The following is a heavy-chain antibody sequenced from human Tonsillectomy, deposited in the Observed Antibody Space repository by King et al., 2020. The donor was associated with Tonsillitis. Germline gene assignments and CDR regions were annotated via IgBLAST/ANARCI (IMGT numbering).Heavy chain of an antibody. CDR2: ISATGGHT. Sequence: VQLVESGGGLVQPGGSLRLSCTGSRFIFTGNAMSWVRQAPGKGLEWISSISATGGHTYYADPVKGRFTISRDNTKVTLFLQMYSLRAEDTALYYCAKEGYDWARGYDYGIDVWGHGTTVTVS. CDR1: RFIFTGNA. CDR3: AKEGYDWARGYDYGIDV. J-gene: IGHJ6*02. V-gene: IGHV3-23*04. D-gene: IGHD1-20*01.